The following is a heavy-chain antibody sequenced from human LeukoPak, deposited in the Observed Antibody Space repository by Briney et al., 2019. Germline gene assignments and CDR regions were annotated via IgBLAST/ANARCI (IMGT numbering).Heavy chain of an antibody. CDR2: ISDTSDNT. D-gene: IGHD3-16*01. J-gene: IGHJ4*02. CDR1: GFTFSTYA. CDR3: AKDLFGYFGC. Sequence: GGSLRLSCAASGFTFSTYAMTWVRQAPGEGLEWVSTISDTSDNTYYADSVKGRFITSRDNSKNTLFLQMHSLRAEDTAVYYCAKDLFGYFGCWGQGTLVTVSS. V-gene: IGHV3-23*01.